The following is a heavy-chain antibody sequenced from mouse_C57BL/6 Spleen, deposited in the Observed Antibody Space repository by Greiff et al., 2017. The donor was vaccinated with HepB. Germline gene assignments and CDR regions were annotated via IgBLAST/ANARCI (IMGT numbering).Heavy chain of an antibody. CDR2: IRSKSNNYAT. V-gene: IGHV10-1*01. D-gene: IGHD2-4*01. CDR1: GFSFNTYA. Sequence: EVQLVESGGGLVQPKGSLKLSCAASGFSFNTYAMNWVRQAPGKGLEWVARIRSKSNNYATYYADSVKDRFTISRGDSESMLYLQMNNLKTEDTAMYYCVRQGPIYYDYDGGFAYWGQGTLVTVSA. J-gene: IGHJ3*01. CDR3: VRQGPIYYDYDGGFAY.